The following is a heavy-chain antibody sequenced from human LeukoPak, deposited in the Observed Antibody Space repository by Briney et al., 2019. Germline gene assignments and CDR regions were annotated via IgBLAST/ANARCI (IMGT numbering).Heavy chain of an antibody. J-gene: IGHJ5*02. Sequence: SETLSLTCTVSGGSVSSGSNYWSWIRQPPGRGLEWIGYIYYSGSTNYNPSLKSRVTISVDTSKNQFSLKLSSVTAADTAVYYCARDVKSSGYGDWLELCGQGTLVTVSS. CDR2: IYYSGST. V-gene: IGHV4-61*01. CDR3: ARDVKSSGYGDWLEL. CDR1: GGSVSSGSNY. D-gene: IGHD3-22*01.